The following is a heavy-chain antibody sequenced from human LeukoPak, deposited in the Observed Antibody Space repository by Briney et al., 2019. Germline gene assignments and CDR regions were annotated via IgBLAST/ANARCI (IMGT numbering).Heavy chain of an antibody. CDR3: ARAIGGYYDSSGYYQRVYFDY. J-gene: IGHJ4*02. CDR2: ISAYNSNT. Sequence: ASVKVSCKASGYTFTSYGISWVRQAPGQGLEWMGWISAYNSNTKYAQKKLQGRVTMTTDTSTSTAYMELRSLRSDDTAVYYCARAIGGYYDSSGYYQRVYFDYWGQGTLVTVSS. CDR1: GYTFTSYG. V-gene: IGHV1-18*01. D-gene: IGHD3-22*01.